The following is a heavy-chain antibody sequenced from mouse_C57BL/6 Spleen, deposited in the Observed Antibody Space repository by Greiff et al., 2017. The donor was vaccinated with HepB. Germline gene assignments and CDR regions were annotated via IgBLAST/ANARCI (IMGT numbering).Heavy chain of an antibody. Sequence: EVKLMESGGGLVQPGASLRLSCAASGFTFNDYQMSWVRQAPGKAPEWLALIRNKANGYTTEYTVSVKGRFTISRDNSQNILYLQMNTLRAEDSATYYCVKAVSSGSSYTWFAYWGQGTLVTVSA. CDR1: GFTFNDYQ. CDR2: IRNKANGYTT. D-gene: IGHD1-1*01. V-gene: IGHV7-4*01. CDR3: VKAVSSGSSYTWFAY. J-gene: IGHJ3*01.